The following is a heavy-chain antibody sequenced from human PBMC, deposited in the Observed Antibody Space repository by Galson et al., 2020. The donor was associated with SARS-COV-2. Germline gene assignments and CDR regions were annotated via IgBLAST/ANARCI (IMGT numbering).Heavy chain of an antibody. CDR1: GFTFSSYW. J-gene: IGHJ3*02. CDR2: VNSDGSSR. D-gene: IGHD3-22*01. Sequence: GWSLRLSCAASGFTFSSYWMHWLRQAPGKGLVWVSRVNSDGSSRSYADSVKGRFSISRDNAKNTLYLQMNSLRAEDTAVYYCVKEFYYDSSGPLDAFDIWGQGTMVTVSS. CDR3: VKEFYYDSSGPLDAFDI. V-gene: IGHV3-74*01.